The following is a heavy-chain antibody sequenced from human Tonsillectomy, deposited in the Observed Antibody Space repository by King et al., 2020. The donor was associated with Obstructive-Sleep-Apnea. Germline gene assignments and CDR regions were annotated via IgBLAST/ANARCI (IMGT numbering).Heavy chain of an antibody. CDR3: ARSIAAALTDYFDY. J-gene: IGHJ4*02. Sequence: QRQLVQSGAEVKKPGASVKVSCKASGYTFTDYYIHWVRQAPGLGLEWMGWINPNSGGASYSQKFQGRVTMTRDTSITTAYMELSTLRSDDTAVFYCARSIAAALTDYFDYWGQGTLVTVSS. D-gene: IGHD6-13*01. CDR1: GYTFTDYY. V-gene: IGHV1-2*02. CDR2: INPNSGGA.